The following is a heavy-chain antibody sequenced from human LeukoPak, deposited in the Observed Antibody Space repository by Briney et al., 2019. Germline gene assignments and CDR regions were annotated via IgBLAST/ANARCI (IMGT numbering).Heavy chain of an antibody. CDR1: GFTFSSYS. J-gene: IGHJ4*02. D-gene: IGHD3-22*01. V-gene: IGHV3-48*04. CDR3: ARAVITDFDY. Sequence: GGSLRLSCTASGFTFSSYSMNWVRQAPGKGLEWVSYISSSSSTIYYADSVMGRFTISRDNAKNSLYLQMNSLRAEDTAVYYCARAVITDFDYWGQGTLVTVSS. CDR2: ISSSSSTI.